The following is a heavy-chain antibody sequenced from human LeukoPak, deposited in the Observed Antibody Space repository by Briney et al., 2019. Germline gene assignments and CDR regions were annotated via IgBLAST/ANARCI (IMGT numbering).Heavy chain of an antibody. J-gene: IGHJ4*02. V-gene: IGHV3-30*18. Sequence: PGGSLRLSCAASGFTFRTYSMHWVRQAPGKGLEWVAYISDDGSNRYEADSVKGRFTVSRDNPKNTLYLEMNSLRPEDTAIYYCAKTTGGTWLIDYWGQGILVAVSS. D-gene: IGHD3-9*01. CDR2: ISDDGSNR. CDR3: AKTTGGTWLIDY. CDR1: GFTFRTYS.